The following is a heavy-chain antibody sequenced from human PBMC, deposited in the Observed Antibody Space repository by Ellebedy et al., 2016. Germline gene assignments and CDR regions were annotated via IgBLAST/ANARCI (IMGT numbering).Heavy chain of an antibody. CDR1: GFSFSSYW. Sequence: GESLKISCVGSGFSFSSYWMHWVRQAPEKGLMWVSLITSGGTTTDYADSVKGRFTISRDNSRNMVYLQIDSLRIEDTAVYYCAKEGGYGAYTFDHWGQGTLVTVSS. V-gene: IGHV3-74*01. CDR2: ITSGGTTT. D-gene: IGHD4-17*01. J-gene: IGHJ4*02. CDR3: AKEGGYGAYTFDH.